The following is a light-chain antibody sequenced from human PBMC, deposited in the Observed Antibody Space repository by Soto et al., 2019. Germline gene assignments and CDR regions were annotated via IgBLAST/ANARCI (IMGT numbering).Light chain of an antibody. Sequence: QMTQSPSSLSASVGDRVTITCRASQSISSYLNWYQQKPGKAPKLLIYAASSLQSGVPSRFSGSGSGTDFTLTISSLQPEDFATYYGQQSYSTPLTFGGGTKVEIK. CDR1: QSISSY. CDR2: AAS. V-gene: IGKV1-39*01. J-gene: IGKJ4*01. CDR3: QQSYSTPLT.